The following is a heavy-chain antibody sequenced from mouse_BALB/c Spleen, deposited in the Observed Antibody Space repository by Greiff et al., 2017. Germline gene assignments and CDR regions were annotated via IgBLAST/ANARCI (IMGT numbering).Heavy chain of an antibody. J-gene: IGHJ1*01. D-gene: IGHD1-1*01. CDR1: GFSLTSYG. Sequence: VQGVESGPGLVAPSQSLSITCTVSGFSLTSYGVHWVRQPPGKGLEWLGVIWAGGSTNYNSALMSRLSISKDNSKSQVFLKMNSLQTDDTAMYYCARTAYYGSSYGWYFDVWGAGTTVTVSS. CDR2: IWAGGST. CDR3: ARTAYYGSSYGWYFDV. V-gene: IGHV2-9*02.